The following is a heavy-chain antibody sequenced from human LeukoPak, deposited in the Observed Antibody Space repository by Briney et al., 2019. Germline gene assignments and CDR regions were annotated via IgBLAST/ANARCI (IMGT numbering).Heavy chain of an antibody. CDR2: IDSDGSRT. J-gene: IGHJ4*02. D-gene: IGHD2-21*02. CDR1: GFTFSTYW. Sequence: GGSLRLSCAASGFTFSTYWMHWVRQTPGKGLVWVSHIDSDGSRTNYGDSVKGRFTISRDNAKNTLYLQMNSLRAEDTAIYYCAMDFGGGDDYWGQGTLVTVSS. V-gene: IGHV3-74*01. CDR3: AMDFGGGDDY.